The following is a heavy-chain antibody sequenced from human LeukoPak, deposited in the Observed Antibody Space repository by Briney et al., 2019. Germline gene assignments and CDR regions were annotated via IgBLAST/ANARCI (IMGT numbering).Heavy chain of an antibody. CDR1: GYSFASYW. Sequence: GESLKISCKGSGYSFASYWIAWVRQMPGKGLEWMGIIYPGDSDTRYSPSFQGQVTISADKSISTAYLQWSSLKASDTAIYFCARPHFDSSGYEFDYWGQGTLVTVSS. CDR2: IYPGDSDT. CDR3: ARPHFDSSGYEFDY. J-gene: IGHJ4*02. D-gene: IGHD3-22*01. V-gene: IGHV5-51*01.